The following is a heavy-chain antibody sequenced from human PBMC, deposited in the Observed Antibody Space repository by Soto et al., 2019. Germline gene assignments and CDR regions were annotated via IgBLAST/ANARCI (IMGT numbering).Heavy chain of an antibody. V-gene: IGHV6-1*01. CDR3: AGTTSHYWYYMDV. CDR2: TYYRSRWYN. D-gene: IGHD1-7*01. Sequence: SQTLSLTCGISGDSVSSNHASWNWIRQSPSRGLEWLGRTYYRSRWYNDYAVSVKSRITVNPDTSKNQFSLQLTSVTPEDTAVYYCAGTTSHYWYYMDVWGKGTTVTVSS. J-gene: IGHJ6*03. CDR1: GDSVSSNHAS.